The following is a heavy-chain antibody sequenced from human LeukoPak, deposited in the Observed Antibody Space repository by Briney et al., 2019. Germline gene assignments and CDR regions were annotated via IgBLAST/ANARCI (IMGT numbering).Heavy chain of an antibody. J-gene: IGHJ4*02. V-gene: IGHV4-59*01. CDR3: ARGGIAAAGPGLFDY. Sequence: SETMSLTCTVSGGSISSYYWSWIRQPPGKGLEWIGYIYYSGSTNYNPSLKSRVTISVDTSKNQFSLKLSSVTAADTAVYYCARGGIAAAGPGLFDYWGQGTLVTVSS. CDR2: IYYSGST. CDR1: GGSISSYY. D-gene: IGHD6-13*01.